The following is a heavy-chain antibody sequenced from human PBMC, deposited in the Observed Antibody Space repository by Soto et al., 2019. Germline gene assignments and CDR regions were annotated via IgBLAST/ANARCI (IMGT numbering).Heavy chain of an antibody. CDR3: ARLTYYDILTGYYWFDY. CDR1: GYSFTSYW. J-gene: IGHJ4*02. V-gene: IGHV5-10-1*01. D-gene: IGHD3-9*01. CDR2: IDPSDSYT. Sequence: PGESLKISCKVSGYSFTSYWISWVRQMPGKGLEWMGRIDPSDSYTNYSPSFQGHVTISADKSISTAYLQWSSLKASDTAMYYCARLTYYDILTGYYWFDYWGQGTLVTVSS.